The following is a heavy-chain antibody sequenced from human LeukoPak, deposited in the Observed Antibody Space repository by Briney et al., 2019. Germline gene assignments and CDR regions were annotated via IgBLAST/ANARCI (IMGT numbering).Heavy chain of an antibody. CDR2: IYYSGNT. CDR3: ARPYSSSSHGSFDI. J-gene: IGHJ3*02. CDR1: GGSISSYY. D-gene: IGHD6-13*01. Sequence: SETLSLTCTVSGGSISSYYWSWIRQPPGKGLEWIGYIYYSGNTNYNPSLKSRVTISVDTSKNQFSLKLSSVTAADTAVYYCARPYSSSSHGSFDIWGQGTVVTVSS. V-gene: IGHV4-59*08.